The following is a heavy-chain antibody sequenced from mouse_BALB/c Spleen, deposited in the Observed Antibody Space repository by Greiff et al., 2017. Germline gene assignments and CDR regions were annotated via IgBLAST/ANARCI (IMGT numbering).Heavy chain of an antibody. CDR2: INSNGGST. D-gene: IGHD1-2*01. V-gene: IGHV5-6-2*01. Sequence: DVMLVESGGGLVKLGGSLKLSCAASGFTFSSYYMSWVRQTPEKRLELVAAINSNGGSTYYPDTVKGRFTISRDNAKNTLYLQMSSLKSEDTALYYCARGRIITNGSGFAYWGQGTLVTVSA. CDR3: ARGRIITNGSGFAY. J-gene: IGHJ3*01. CDR1: GFTFSSYY.